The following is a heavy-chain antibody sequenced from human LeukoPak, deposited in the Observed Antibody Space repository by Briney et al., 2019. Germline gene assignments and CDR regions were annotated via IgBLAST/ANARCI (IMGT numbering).Heavy chain of an antibody. Sequence: PGGSLRPSCAASGFTFSSYSMNWVRQAPGKGLEWVSSISSSSSYIYYADSVKGRFTISRDDAKNSLYLQMNSLRAEDTAVYYCARDNTVTPGYWGQGTLVTVSS. CDR3: ARDNTVTPGY. J-gene: IGHJ4*02. CDR1: GFTFSSYS. D-gene: IGHD4-17*01. CDR2: ISSSSSYI. V-gene: IGHV3-21*01.